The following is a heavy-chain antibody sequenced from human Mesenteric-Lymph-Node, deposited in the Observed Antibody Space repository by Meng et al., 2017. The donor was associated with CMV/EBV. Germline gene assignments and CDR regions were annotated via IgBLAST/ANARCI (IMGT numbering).Heavy chain of an antibody. D-gene: IGHD1-7*01. CDR2: ISAYNGNT. V-gene: IGHV1-18*01. CDR1: GYAFNTYG. CDR3: ASSRAGTTRFDY. Sequence: ASVKVSCKASGYAFNTYGISWVRQAPGQGLEWMGWISAYNGNTKYAQKLQGRVTMTTDTSTSTAYMELRSLRSDDTAVYYCASSRAGTTRFDYWGQGTLVTVSS. J-gene: IGHJ4*02.